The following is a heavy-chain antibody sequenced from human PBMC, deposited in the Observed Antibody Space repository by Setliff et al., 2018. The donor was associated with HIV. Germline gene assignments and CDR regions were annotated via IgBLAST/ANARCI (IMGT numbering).Heavy chain of an antibody. CDR1: GYSISTGYY. Sequence: ASETLSLTCAVSGYSISTGYYCGWVRQPPGKGLEWIGGIYHRGSTYYNPSLKSRVTISVDTSKNQFSLKLSSVTAADTAVYYCARQPVAGAGYYYYMDVWGKGTTVTVSS. CDR2: IYHRGST. J-gene: IGHJ6*03. CDR3: ARQPVAGAGYYYYMDV. D-gene: IGHD3-9*01. V-gene: IGHV4-38-2*01.